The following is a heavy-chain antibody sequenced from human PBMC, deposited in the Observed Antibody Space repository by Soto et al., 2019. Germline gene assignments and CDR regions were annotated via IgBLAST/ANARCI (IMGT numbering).Heavy chain of an antibody. J-gene: IGHJ6*02. CDR1: GFTFRSYG. CDR3: AKGGAGYYYGMDV. Sequence: PGGSLRLSYTASGFTFRSYGMHWVRQAPGKGLEWVAVISYDGSNKYYADSVKGRFTISRDNSKNTLYLQMNSLRAEDTAVYYCAKGGAGYYYGMDVWGQGTTVTVSS. CDR2: ISYDGSNK. D-gene: IGHD3-10*01. V-gene: IGHV3-30*18.